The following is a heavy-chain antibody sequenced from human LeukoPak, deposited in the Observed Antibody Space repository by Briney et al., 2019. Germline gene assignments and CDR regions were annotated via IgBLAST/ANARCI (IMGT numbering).Heavy chain of an antibody. Sequence: SDTLSLTCSLSGISLGNYYWSWIRQSPGKGLEWIGYIYDTETSYNRSLKSRVTISADTSKNQFSLKLYSVTAADTAVYYCATRKLGNDYWGQGTLVTVSS. CDR1: GISLGNYY. J-gene: IGHJ4*02. CDR2: IYDTET. D-gene: IGHD7-27*01. V-gene: IGHV4-59*07. CDR3: ATRKLGNDY.